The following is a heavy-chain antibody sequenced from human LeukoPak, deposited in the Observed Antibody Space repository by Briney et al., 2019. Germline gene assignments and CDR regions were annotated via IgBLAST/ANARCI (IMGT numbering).Heavy chain of an antibody. CDR2: IIPMFGTA. D-gene: IGHD3/OR15-3a*01. V-gene: IGHV1-69*13. CDR1: GGTFNNYA. CDR3: ARPSTPVVSGQNAY. Sequence: ASVKVSCKASGGTFNNYAIIWVRQAPGQGLEWMGGIIPMFGTADYAQKFLGRLRITADEFTSTAYMELNSLGYEDTAVYYCARPSTPVVSGQNAYWGQGTLVTVSS. J-gene: IGHJ4*02.